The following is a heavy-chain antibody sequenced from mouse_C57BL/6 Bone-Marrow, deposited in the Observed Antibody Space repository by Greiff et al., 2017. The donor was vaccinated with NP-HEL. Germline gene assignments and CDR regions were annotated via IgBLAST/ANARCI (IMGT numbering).Heavy chain of an antibody. J-gene: IGHJ3*01. Sequence: QVQLQQPGAELVKPGASVKLSCKASGYTFTSYWMHRVKQRPGQGLEWIGMIHPNSGSTNYNEKFKSKATLTVDKSSSTAYMQLSSLTSEDSAVYYCARSIYYDYDAYRGQGTLVTVSA. CDR2: IHPNSGST. V-gene: IGHV1-64*01. CDR3: ARSIYYDYDAY. D-gene: IGHD2-4*01. CDR1: GYTFTSYW.